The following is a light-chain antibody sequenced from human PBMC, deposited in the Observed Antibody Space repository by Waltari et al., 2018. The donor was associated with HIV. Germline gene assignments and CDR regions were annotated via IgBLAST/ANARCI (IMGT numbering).Light chain of an antibody. CDR2: EVT. CDR3: SSYGDSLRVL. Sequence: QSALTQPPSASGSLGQSVTISCTGSSSDIGAYDFVSWFQQHPTSAPNLLLYEVTRRPSTVSARFSGSRSGNTAFLTVAGLQPDDEATYFCSSYGDSLRVLFGGGTNVTVL. CDR1: SSDIGAYDF. J-gene: IGLJ3*02. V-gene: IGLV2-8*01.